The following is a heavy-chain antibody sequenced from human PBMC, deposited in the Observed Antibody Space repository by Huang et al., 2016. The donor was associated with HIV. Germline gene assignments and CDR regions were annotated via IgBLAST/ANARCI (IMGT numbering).Heavy chain of an antibody. Sequence: QVQLQQWGAGLLKPSETLSLTCAVYGGSLSGFYWSWIRQPPGKGLEEIGDVIPTGSTNYTPSLKSRVTISVDTSKNQFPLRLSSATAADTAVYDGAKVIYRYGSWWLDPWGQGTQVTVSS. CDR3: AKVIYRYGSWWLDP. CDR1: GGSLSGFY. CDR2: VIPTGST. D-gene: IGHD5-18*01. J-gene: IGHJ5*02. V-gene: IGHV4-34*12.